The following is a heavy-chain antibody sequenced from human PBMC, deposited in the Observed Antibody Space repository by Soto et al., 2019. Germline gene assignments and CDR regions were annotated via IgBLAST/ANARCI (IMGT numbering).Heavy chain of an antibody. D-gene: IGHD3-3*01. J-gene: IGHJ6*02. CDR3: ARDNYDFWSGYPPYGMDV. Sequence: QVQLVQSGAEVKKPGASVKVSCKASGYTFTGYYMHWVRQAPGQGLEWMGWINPNSGGTNYAQKFQGRVTMTRDTSFSTAYMELRRLRSDDTAVYYCARDNYDFWSGYPPYGMDVWGQGTTVTVSS. CDR2: INPNSGGT. V-gene: IGHV1-2*02. CDR1: GYTFTGYY.